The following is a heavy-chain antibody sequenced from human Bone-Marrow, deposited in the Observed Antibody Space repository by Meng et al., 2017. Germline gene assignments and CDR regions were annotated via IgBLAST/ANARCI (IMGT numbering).Heavy chain of an antibody. J-gene: IGHJ4*02. CDR2: INPKSGDT. CDR3: ARDEDISAAGKLFGDY. Sequence: VERVQSGAGVNKPGPSVTVSCKASGYTFPDYWLHWVRRAPGQGLEWMGRINPKSGDTHYAQKFQARVTMTGDTSISTAYMELSGLRSDDTAMYYCARDEDISAAGKLFGDYWGQGTLVTVSS. D-gene: IGHD6-13*01. V-gene: IGHV1-2*02. CDR1: GYTFPDYW.